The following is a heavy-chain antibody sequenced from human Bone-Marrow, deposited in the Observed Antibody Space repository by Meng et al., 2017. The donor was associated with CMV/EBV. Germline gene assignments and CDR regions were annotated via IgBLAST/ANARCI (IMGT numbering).Heavy chain of an antibody. Sequence: GESLKISCAASGFTFSDYYMSWIRQAPGKGLEWVSYISSSGSTIYYADSVKGRFTISRDNAKNSLYLQMNSLRAEDTAVYYCARGNRITGTTGRYFDYWGQGTLVTVSS. V-gene: IGHV3-11*04. CDR2: ISSSGSTI. D-gene: IGHD1-7*01. CDR3: ARGNRITGTTGRYFDY. J-gene: IGHJ4*02. CDR1: GFTFSDYY.